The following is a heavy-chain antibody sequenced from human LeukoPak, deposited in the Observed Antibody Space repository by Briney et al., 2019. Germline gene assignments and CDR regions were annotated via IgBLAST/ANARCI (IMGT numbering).Heavy chain of an antibody. J-gene: IGHJ4*02. CDR3: ARAKRRNWAVGKDY. CDR1: GGSFSGYY. Sequence: SETLSLTCAVYGGSFSGYYWSWIRQPPGKGLEWLGEINHSGSTNYNPSLKSRVTISVDTSKNQFSLKLSSVTAADTAVYYCARAKRRNWAVGKDYWGQGTLVTVSS. CDR2: INHSGST. V-gene: IGHV4-34*01. D-gene: IGHD1-14*01.